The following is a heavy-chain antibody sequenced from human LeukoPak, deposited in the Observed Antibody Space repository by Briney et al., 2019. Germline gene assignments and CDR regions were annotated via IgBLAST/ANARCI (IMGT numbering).Heavy chain of an antibody. CDR3: AKLSGGSYFYGNFDY. CDR1: GFTFSFYA. Sequence: GGSLRLSCAASGFTFSFYAMTWVRQAPGKGLEWVSSIDGRGSPTYYADSVKGRFTISRDNSKNTLYLQMNSLRAEDTAVYYCAKLSGGSYFYGNFDYWGQGTLVTVSS. D-gene: IGHD1-26*01. J-gene: IGHJ4*02. V-gene: IGHV3-23*01. CDR2: IDGRGSPT.